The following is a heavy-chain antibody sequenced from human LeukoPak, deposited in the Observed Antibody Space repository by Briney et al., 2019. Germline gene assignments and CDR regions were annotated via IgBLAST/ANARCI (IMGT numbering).Heavy chain of an antibody. D-gene: IGHD5-24*01. CDR2: INHSGST. V-gene: IGHV4-34*01. CDR3: ARGREFFGAPRFSMATPDLDY. Sequence: GSLRLSCAASGFTFSSYGMHRVRQPPGKGLEWIGEINHSGSTNYNPSLKSRVAISVDTSKNQFSLKLSSVTAADTAVYYCARGREFFGAPRFSMATPDLDYWGQGTLVTVSS. J-gene: IGHJ4*02. CDR1: GFTFSSYG.